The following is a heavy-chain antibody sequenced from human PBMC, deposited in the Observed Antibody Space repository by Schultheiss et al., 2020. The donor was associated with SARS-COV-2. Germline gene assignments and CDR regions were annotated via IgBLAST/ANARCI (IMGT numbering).Heavy chain of an antibody. CDR2: ISGSGGST. Sequence: GGSLRLSCAASGFTVSSNYMSWVRQAPGKGLEWVSAISGSGGSTYYADSVKGRFTISRDNSKNTLYLQMNSLRAEDTAVYYCAKDRVSGSGWRHYYFDYWGQGTLVTVSS. CDR1: GFTVSSNY. CDR3: AKDRVSGSGWRHYYFDY. J-gene: IGHJ4*02. V-gene: IGHV3-23*01. D-gene: IGHD6-19*01.